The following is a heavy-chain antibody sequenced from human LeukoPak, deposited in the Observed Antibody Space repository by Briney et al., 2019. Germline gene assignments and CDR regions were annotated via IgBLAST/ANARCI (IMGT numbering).Heavy chain of an antibody. J-gene: IGHJ4*02. CDR3: ARKTVGSGSYDY. D-gene: IGHD3-10*01. V-gene: IGHV1-46*01. CDR2: INPSGGST. CDR1: GYTFTSYY. Sequence: ASVKVSCKASGYTFTSYYMHWVRQAPGQGLEWMGIINPSGGSTSYAQKFQDRVTLTRDTSTSTVYMELSSLRSEDTAVYYCARKTVGSGSYDYWGQGTLVTVSS.